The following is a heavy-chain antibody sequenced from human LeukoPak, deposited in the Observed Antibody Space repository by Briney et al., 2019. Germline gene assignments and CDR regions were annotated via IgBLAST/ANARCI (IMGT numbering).Heavy chain of an antibody. CDR3: ASGPLDYYDSSGYPRPVFDY. CDR1: GGSISSSGYY. V-gene: IGHV4-39*07. Sequence: SETLSLTCTVSGGSISSSGYYWGWIRQPPGKGLEWIGSIYYSGDTYFNPSLKSRVTISIDTSKNQFSLKLTSVTAADTAVYYCASGPLDYYDSSGYPRPVFDYWGQGTLVTVSS. CDR2: IYYSGDT. D-gene: IGHD3-22*01. J-gene: IGHJ4*02.